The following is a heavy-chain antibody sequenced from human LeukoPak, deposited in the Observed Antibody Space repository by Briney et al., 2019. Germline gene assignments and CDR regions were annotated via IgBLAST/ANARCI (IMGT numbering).Heavy chain of an antibody. Sequence: SETLSLTCTVSGASISSSSYYWGWIRQPPGKGLEWIGSIYYSGSTDYNPSLKSRVSISIDTSKNQFSLKLSSVTAADTAVDYCARQRGYCSSISCYAWFDPWGQGTLVTVSS. D-gene: IGHD2-2*01. CDR3: ARQRGYCSSISCYAWFDP. CDR1: GASISSSSYY. CDR2: IYYSGST. V-gene: IGHV4-39*01. J-gene: IGHJ5*02.